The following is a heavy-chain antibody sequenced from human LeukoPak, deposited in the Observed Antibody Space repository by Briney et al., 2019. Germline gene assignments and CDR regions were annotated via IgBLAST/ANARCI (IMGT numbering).Heavy chain of an antibody. CDR2: ISAYNGNT. V-gene: IGHV1-18*01. CDR3: AKVAYYEILKSWFDY. D-gene: IGHD3-9*01. CDR1: GYTFTSYG. Sequence: ASVKVSCKASGYTFTSYGISWVRQAPGQGLEWMGWISAYNGNTNYAQKLQGRVTMTTDTSTSTAYMELRSLRSDDTAVYYCAKVAYYEILKSWFDYWGQGTLVTVSS. J-gene: IGHJ4*02.